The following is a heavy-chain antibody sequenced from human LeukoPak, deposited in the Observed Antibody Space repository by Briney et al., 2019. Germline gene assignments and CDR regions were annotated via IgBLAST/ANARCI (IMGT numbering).Heavy chain of an antibody. J-gene: IGHJ4*02. CDR2: TYYRSKWYN. V-gene: IGHV6-1*01. D-gene: IGHD6-19*01. Sequence: SQTLSLTCAISGDSVSSNSAAWTWIRQSPSRGLEWLGRTYYRSKWYNDYAVSVKSRITINPDTSKNQFSLQLNSVTPEDTAVYYCAREGVAVAGRFPFDYWGQGTLVTVSS. CDR1: GDSVSSNSAA. CDR3: AREGVAVAGRFPFDY.